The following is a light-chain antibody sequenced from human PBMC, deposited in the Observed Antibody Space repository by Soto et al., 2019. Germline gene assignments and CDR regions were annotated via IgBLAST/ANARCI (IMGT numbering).Light chain of an antibody. V-gene: IGLV2-14*01. CDR2: EVT. J-gene: IGLJ1*01. CDR1: SRDVGGYNY. CDR3: SAKTSSRTPFV. Sequence: QSALTQPASVSGSPGQSITISCTGTSRDVGGYNYVSWYQQHPGHAPRLMIYEVTNPPSGVPNRFSGSKSGNTASLTISGLQAEDEADYYCSAKTSSRTPFVFGTGTKFTAL.